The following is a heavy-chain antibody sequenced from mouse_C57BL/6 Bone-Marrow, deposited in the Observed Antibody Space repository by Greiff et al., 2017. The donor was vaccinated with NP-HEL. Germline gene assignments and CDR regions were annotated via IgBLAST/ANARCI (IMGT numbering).Heavy chain of an antibody. D-gene: IGHD1-1*01. J-gene: IGHJ2*01. Sequence: EVQLQQSGTVLARPGASVKMSCKTSGYTFTSYWMHWVKQRPGQGLEWIGAIYPGNSDTSYNQKFKGKAKLTALTSASTAYMELSSLTNEDSAVYSCTRSPIYYYAPDYWGQGTTLTVSS. CDR2: IYPGNSDT. CDR1: GYTFTSYW. CDR3: TRSPIYYYAPDY. V-gene: IGHV1-5*01.